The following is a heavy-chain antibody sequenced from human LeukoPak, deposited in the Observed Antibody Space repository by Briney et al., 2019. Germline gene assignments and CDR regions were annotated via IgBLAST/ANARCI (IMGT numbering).Heavy chain of an antibody. CDR2: ISYDGSNK. CDR1: GFTFSSYG. CDR3: AKDSYGDHGGVLDY. Sequence: PGGSLRLSCAASGFTFSSYGMHWVRQAPGKGLEWVAVISYDGSNKYYADSVKGRFTISRDNSKNTLYLQMNSLRAEDTAVYYCAKDSYGDHGGVLDYWGQGTLVTVFS. D-gene: IGHD4-17*01. V-gene: IGHV3-30*18. J-gene: IGHJ4*02.